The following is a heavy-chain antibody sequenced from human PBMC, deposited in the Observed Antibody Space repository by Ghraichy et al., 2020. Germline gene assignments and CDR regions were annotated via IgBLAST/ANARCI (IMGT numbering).Heavy chain of an antibody. Sequence: SETLSLTCTVSGGSVSSGSYYWSWIRQPPGKGLEWIGYIYYSGSTNYNPSLKSRVTISVDTSKNQFSLKLSSVTAADTAVYYCARGGVGATRVIDYWGQGTLVTVSS. CDR1: GGSVSSGSYY. CDR2: IYYSGST. V-gene: IGHV4-61*01. CDR3: ARGGVGATRVIDY. J-gene: IGHJ4*02. D-gene: IGHD1-26*01.